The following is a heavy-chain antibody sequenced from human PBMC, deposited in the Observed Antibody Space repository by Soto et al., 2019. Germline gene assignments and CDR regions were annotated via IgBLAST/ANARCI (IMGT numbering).Heavy chain of an antibody. CDR2: TKNKANGYTT. V-gene: IGHV3-72*01. D-gene: IGHD2-2*03. J-gene: IGHJ5*02. CDR3: ICWISRPCS. Sequence: EVQLVESGGGLVQPGGSLRLSCAASGFIFSDHYMGWVRQAPGKGLEWVGQTKNKANGYTTEYAASVTGRFTISRDASQTSLDLQMNSLNTEETSVYYCICWISRPCSWGQGTLVLVSS. CDR1: GFIFSDHY.